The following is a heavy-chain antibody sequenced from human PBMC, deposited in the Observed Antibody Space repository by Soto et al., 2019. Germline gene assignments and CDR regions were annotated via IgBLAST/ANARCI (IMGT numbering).Heavy chain of an antibody. CDR3: ARGGRYYGSGRKYWFDP. CDR2: IYYSGST. CDR1: GGSISSSSYY. D-gene: IGHD3-10*01. Sequence: PSETLSLTCPVSGGSISSSSYYWGWIRQPPGKGLEWIGSIYYSGSTYYNPSLKSRVTISVDTSKNQFSLKLSAVTAADTAVYYCARGGRYYGSGRKYWFDPWGQGTLVTVSS. V-gene: IGHV4-39*07. J-gene: IGHJ5*02.